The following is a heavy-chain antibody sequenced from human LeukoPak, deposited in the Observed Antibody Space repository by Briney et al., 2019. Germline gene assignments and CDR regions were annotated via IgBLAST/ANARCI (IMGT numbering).Heavy chain of an antibody. J-gene: IGHJ4*02. D-gene: IGHD3-9*01. V-gene: IGHV4-4*07. CDR1: GGSISSYY. Sequence: SETLSLTCTVSGGSISSYYWSWIRQPAGKGLEWIGRIYISGSTKYNPSLKSRVTMSVDTSKNQFSLKLSSVTAADTAVYYCARGQLTYYDILTGYFDYWGQGTLVTVSS. CDR2: IYISGST. CDR3: ARGQLTYYDILTGYFDY.